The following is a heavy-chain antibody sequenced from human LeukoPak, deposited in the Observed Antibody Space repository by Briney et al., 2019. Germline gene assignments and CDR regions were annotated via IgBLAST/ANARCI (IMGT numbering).Heavy chain of an antibody. CDR1: GFTFSSYA. J-gene: IGHJ3*02. Sequence: GRSLRLSCAASGFTFSSYAMHWVRQAPGKGLEWVAVISYDGSNKYYADSVKGQFTISRDNSKNTLYLQMNSLRAEDTAVCYCAREGATSAFDIWGQGTMVTVSP. V-gene: IGHV3-30*04. CDR2: ISYDGSNK. D-gene: IGHD1-26*01. CDR3: AREGATSAFDI.